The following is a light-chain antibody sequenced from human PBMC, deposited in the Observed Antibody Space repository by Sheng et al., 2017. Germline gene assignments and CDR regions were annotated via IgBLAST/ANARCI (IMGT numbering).Light chain of an antibody. CDR2: GAS. Sequence: EIVLTQSPGTLSLSPGERATLSCRASQSVSTFLAWYQQKPGQAPRLLIYGASNRATGIPARFSGSGSGTDFTLTISRLEPEDFVVYYCQQYDKVPFTFGGGTKVEIK. CDR3: QQYDKVPFT. CDR1: QSVSTF. J-gene: IGKJ4*01. V-gene: IGKV3-20*01.